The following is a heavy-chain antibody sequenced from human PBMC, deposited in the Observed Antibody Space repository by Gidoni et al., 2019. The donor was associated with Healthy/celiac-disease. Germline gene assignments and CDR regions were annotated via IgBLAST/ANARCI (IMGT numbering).Heavy chain of an antibody. Sequence: QVQLVQSGAEVKKPWSSVKVSCKASVGSFRRYAISWVRQASGQGLEWIGGIIPSLGTANYAQKFQGRATMTADESTSTAYMERSSLRSEDTAVYDCARQGTRSRGYPFDYWGQGTLVTVSS. CDR1: VGSFRRYA. CDR2: IIPSLGTA. D-gene: IGHD3-22*01. CDR3: ARQGTRSRGYPFDY. V-gene: IGHV1-69*01. J-gene: IGHJ4*02.